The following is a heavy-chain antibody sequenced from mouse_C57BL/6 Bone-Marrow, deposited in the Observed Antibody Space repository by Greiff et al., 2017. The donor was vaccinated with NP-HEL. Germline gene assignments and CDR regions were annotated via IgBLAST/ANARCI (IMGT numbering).Heavy chain of an antibody. CDR1: GFTFSSYA. Sequence: DVKLVESGEGLVKPGGSLKLSCAASGFTFSSYAMSWVRQTPEKRLEWVAYISSGGDYIYYADTVKGRFTISRDNARNTLYLQMSSLKSEDTAMYYCTRDLHYYYGCSYVPNWAWFAYWGQGTLVTVSA. CDR3: TRDLHYYYGCSYVPNWAWFAY. CDR2: ISSGGDYI. D-gene: IGHD1-1*01. V-gene: IGHV5-9-1*02. J-gene: IGHJ3*01.